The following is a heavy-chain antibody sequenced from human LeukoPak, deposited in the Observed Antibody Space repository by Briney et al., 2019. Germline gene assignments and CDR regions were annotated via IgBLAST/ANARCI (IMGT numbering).Heavy chain of an antibody. J-gene: IGHJ4*02. Sequence: GGSLRLSCAASGFTFSSYGMHWVRQAPGKGLEWAAFIRYDGSNKYYADSVKGRFTISRDNSKNTLYLQMNSLRAEDTAVYYCANGALGGATRAFDYWGQGTLVTVSS. CDR3: ANGALGGATRAFDY. V-gene: IGHV3-30*02. D-gene: IGHD1-26*01. CDR2: IRYDGSNK. CDR1: GFTFSSYG.